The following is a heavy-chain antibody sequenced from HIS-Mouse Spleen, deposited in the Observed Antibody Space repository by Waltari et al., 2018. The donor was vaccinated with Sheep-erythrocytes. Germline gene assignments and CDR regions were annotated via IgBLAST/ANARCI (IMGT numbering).Heavy chain of an antibody. CDR1: GFTFSSYS. V-gene: IGHV3-23*01. CDR2: ISGSGGST. J-gene: IGHJ4*02. CDR3: AKWIKLGREGYFDY. D-gene: IGHD7-27*01. Sequence: QLLESGGGLVQPGGSLRLSCAASGFTFSSYSMSWVRQAPGKGLEWVSAISGSGGSTYYADSVKGRFTISRDNSKNTLYLQMNSLRAEDTAVYYCAKWIKLGREGYFDYWGQGTLVTVSS.